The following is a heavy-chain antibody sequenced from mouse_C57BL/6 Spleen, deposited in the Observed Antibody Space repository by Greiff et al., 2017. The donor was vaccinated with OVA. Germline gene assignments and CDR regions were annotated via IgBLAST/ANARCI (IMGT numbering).Heavy chain of an antibody. CDR3: TRDDRDYGLAY. D-gene: IGHD2-4*01. V-gene: IGHV5-9-1*02. CDR1: GFTFSSYA. Sequence: EVKVVESGEGLVQPGGSLKLSCAASGFTFSSYAMSWVRQAPEKRLEWVAYISSVGYYIYYADTVKGRFTISRDNARNTLYLQMSSLKSEDTAMYYCTRDDRDYGLAYWGQGTLVTVSA. J-gene: IGHJ3*01. CDR2: ISSVGYYI.